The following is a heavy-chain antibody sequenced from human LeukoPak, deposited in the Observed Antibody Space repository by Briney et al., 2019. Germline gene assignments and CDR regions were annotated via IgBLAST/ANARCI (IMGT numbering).Heavy chain of an antibody. CDR1: GGSFSGYY. Sequence: PSETLSLTCAVYGGSFSGYYWSWIRQPPGKGLEWIGEINHSGSTNYNPSLKSRVTISVDTSKNQFSLKLSSVTAADTAVHYCARGDLLYGYWGQGTLVTVSS. CDR3: ARGDLLYGY. CDR2: INHSGST. D-gene: IGHD2-2*02. V-gene: IGHV4-34*01. J-gene: IGHJ4*02.